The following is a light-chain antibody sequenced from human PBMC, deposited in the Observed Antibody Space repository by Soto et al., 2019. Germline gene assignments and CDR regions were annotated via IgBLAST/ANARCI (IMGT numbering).Light chain of an antibody. CDR3: QHYTSYAEA. Sequence: DIQMTQSPSTLSGSVGDRVTITCRASQTISSWLAWYQQKPGKAPKLLIYKASTLKIGVPSRFSGSGSGTEFTLTISSLQPDAFATYYCQHYTSYAEAFGQGTKVELQ. J-gene: IGKJ1*01. CDR1: QTISSW. V-gene: IGKV1-5*03. CDR2: KAS.